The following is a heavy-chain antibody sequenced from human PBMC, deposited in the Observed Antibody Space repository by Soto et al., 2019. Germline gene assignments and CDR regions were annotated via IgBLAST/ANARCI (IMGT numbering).Heavy chain of an antibody. CDR3: ARIESSTSPPQRYYYYYGMDV. CDR1: GFSLSTSGMC. Sequence: SGPTLVNPTQTLTLTCTFSGFSLSTSGMCVSWIRQPPGKALEWLALIDWDDDKYYSTSLKTRLTISKDTSKNQVVLTMTNTDPVDTATYYCARIESSTSPPQRYYYYYGMDVWGQGTTVTVSS. J-gene: IGHJ6*02. CDR2: IDWDDDK. D-gene: IGHD2-2*01. V-gene: IGHV2-70*01.